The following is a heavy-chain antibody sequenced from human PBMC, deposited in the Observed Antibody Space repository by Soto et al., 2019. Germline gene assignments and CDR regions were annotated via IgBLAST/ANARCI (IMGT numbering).Heavy chain of an antibody. D-gene: IGHD6-19*01. CDR3: AKVLNSDWSPFDY. CDR2: ISGSGGST. CDR1: GFTFSSYA. Sequence: PGGSRRLSCAASGFTFSSYAMSWVRQAPGKGLEWVSVISGSGGSTYYTDSVKGRFTISRDNSKNTLYLQMNSLRAEDTAVYYCAKVLNSDWSPFDYWGPGTLVTVSS. V-gene: IGHV3-23*01. J-gene: IGHJ4*02.